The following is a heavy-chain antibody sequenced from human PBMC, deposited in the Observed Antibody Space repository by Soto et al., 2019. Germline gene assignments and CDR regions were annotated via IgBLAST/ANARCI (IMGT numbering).Heavy chain of an antibody. D-gene: IGHD3-3*01. Sequence: ASVKVSCKTFGGAFSTYGMSWVRQAPGQGLEWMGGIIPAFGTPKYAQKFQARVTIVADESTSTAYMELTSLRDEDTAVYYCARSEIAAEGLRFLEWLVHYGMDVWGQGTTVTVS. CDR1: GGAFSTYG. J-gene: IGHJ6*02. V-gene: IGHV1-69*13. CDR2: IIPAFGTP. CDR3: ARSEIAAEGLRFLEWLVHYGMDV.